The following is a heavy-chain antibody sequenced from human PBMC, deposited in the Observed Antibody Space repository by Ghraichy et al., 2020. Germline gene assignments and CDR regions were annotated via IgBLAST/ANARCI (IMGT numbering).Heavy chain of an antibody. CDR1: GFTVSSNY. Sequence: GESLNISCAASGFTVSSNYMSWVRQAPGKGLEWVSVIYSGGSTYYADSVKGRFTISRDNSKNTLYLQMNSLRAEDTAVYYGASPAATGWGQGTLVTVSS. D-gene: IGHD6-25*01. CDR2: IYSGGST. CDR3: ASPAATG. J-gene: IGHJ4*02. V-gene: IGHV3-66*01.